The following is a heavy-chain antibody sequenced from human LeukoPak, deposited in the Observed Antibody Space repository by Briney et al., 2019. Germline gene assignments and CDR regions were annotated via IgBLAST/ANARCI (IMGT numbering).Heavy chain of an antibody. CDR2: ISWNSGSI. D-gene: IGHD3-22*01. V-gene: IGHV3-9*01. CDR3: AKDIGYYYDSSGYPDFDY. J-gene: IGHJ4*02. Sequence: PGGSLRLSCAASGFTFDDYAMHWARQAPGKVLEWVSGISWNSGSIGYADSVKGRFTISRDNAKNSLYLQMNSLRAEDTALYYCAKDIGYYYDSSGYPDFDYWGQGTLVTVSS. CDR1: GFTFDDYA.